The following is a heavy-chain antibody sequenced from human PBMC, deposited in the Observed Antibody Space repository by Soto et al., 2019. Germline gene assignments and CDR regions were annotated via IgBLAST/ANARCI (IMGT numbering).Heavy chain of an antibody. Sequence: ASVKVSCKASGGTFSSYAISWVRQAPGQGLEWMGGIIPIFGTANYAQKFQGRVTITADESTSTAYMELSSLRSEDTAVYYCARARTTVTTAGAFDIWGQGTMVTVSS. CDR3: ARARTTVTTAGAFDI. CDR1: GGTFSSYA. J-gene: IGHJ3*02. D-gene: IGHD4-17*01. CDR2: IIPIFGTA. V-gene: IGHV1-69*13.